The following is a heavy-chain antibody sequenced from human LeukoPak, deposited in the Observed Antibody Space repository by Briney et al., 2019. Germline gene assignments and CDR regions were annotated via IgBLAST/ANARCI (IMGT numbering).Heavy chain of an antibody. J-gene: IGHJ6*02. CDR2: INGGGNT. CDR1: GFIVSSNY. V-gene: IGHV3-53*05. D-gene: IGHD6-19*01. CDR3: AKGGSGWSTYYYYYGMDV. Sequence: PGGSLRLSCAASGFIVSSNYMSWVRQAPGKGLEWVSVINGGGNTYYTDSVKGRFSISRDNSKNTLYLQMNSLRAEDTAVYYCAKGGSGWSTYYYYYGMDVWGQGTTVTVSS.